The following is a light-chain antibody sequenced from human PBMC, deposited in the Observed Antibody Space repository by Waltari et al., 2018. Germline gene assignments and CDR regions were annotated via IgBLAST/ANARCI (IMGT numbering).Light chain of an antibody. CDR3: QQSRDTPRT. CDR1: QSIRSF. Sequence: DIRLTQSPSSLSASAGDRVTITCRARQSIRSFLNLYQQKPGKAPKLLIYDTFKLQSGVPPRFSGSGSGTDFTLTINSLQPDDFATYYCQQSRDTPRTFGQGTRVEIK. V-gene: IGKV1-39*01. J-gene: IGKJ1*01. CDR2: DTF.